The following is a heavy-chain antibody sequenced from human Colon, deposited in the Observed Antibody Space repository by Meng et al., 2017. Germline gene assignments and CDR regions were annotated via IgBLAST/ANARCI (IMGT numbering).Heavy chain of an antibody. J-gene: IGHJ5*02. D-gene: IGHD2/OR15-2a*01. Sequence: QVPQHQWGAGLLEPSQTLSLTCAGYGGSVSGYDWSWIRQPPGKGLEWIGEINHSGTTNFNPSLESRVTISIDTSKNQISLNVTSLTAADTAVYYCARGLFSRLRSLWFDPWGQGTLVTVSS. CDR3: ARGLFSRLRSLWFDP. CDR1: GGSVSGYD. CDR2: INHSGTT. V-gene: IGHV4-34*01.